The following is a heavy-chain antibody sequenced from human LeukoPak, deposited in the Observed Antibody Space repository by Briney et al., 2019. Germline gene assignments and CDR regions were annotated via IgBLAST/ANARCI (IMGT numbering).Heavy chain of an antibody. Sequence: QAGGSLRLSCAASGFTFSSYWMSWVRQAPGKGLEWVSHISSSGSTIYYADSVKGRFTISRDNAKESLYLQMSSLRDEDTAVYYCVFPYWQDLDHWGQGTLVTVSS. CDR3: VFPYWQDLDH. D-gene: IGHD2-15*01. J-gene: IGHJ4*02. V-gene: IGHV3-48*02. CDR2: ISSSGSTI. CDR1: GFTFSSYW.